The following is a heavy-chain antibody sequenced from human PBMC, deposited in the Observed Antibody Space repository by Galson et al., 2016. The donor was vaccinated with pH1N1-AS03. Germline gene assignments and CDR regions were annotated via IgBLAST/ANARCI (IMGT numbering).Heavy chain of an antibody. CDR3: ARTLNSNTGLDV. CDR2: IDWHDGT. J-gene: IGHJ6*02. Sequence: PALVKPTQTLTLTCTVSGFSLSTGGMHVSWIRQPPGKALEWLGRIDWHDGTFYSTSLKTRLTISKDTSKNQVVLTMTNMDPVDTGTYYCARTLNSNTGLDVWGPGATVTVSS. CDR1: GFSLSTGGMH. D-gene: IGHD4-23*01. V-gene: IGHV2-70*04.